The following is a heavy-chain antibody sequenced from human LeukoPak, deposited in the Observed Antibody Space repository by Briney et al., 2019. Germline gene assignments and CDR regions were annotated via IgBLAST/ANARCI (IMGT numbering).Heavy chain of an antibody. CDR1: GFSVNNAW. CDR3: ARGRSYSVS. Sequence: GVSLRRSCAASGFSVNNAWMSWVRQAPGKGLEWVSYISSSTTYYAESVKGRFTMSRDKAKHSVYLQMNNLRAEDTAVYYCARGRSYSVSWGRGTLVTVSS. CDR2: ISSSTT. D-gene: IGHD1-26*01. V-gene: IGHV3-69-1*02. J-gene: IGHJ5*02.